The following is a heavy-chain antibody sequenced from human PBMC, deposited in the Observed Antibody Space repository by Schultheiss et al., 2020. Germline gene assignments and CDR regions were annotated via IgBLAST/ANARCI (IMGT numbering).Heavy chain of an antibody. V-gene: IGHV3-7*02. Sequence: GGSLRLSCVGSGFIFDNYWMSWFRQAPGKGLEWVATIKDDGSRRYYVDSVKGRFSIFRDNAKNSLFLQMTSLRVEDTAVYYCARVADGVEDFWGQGTLVTVSS. CDR1: GFIFDNYW. CDR2: IKDDGSRR. D-gene: IGHD4-17*01. CDR3: ARVADGVEDF. J-gene: IGHJ4*02.